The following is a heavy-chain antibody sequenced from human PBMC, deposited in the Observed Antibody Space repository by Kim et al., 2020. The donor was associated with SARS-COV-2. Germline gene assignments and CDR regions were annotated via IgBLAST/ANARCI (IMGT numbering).Heavy chain of an antibody. Sequence: SVKVSCKASGGTFSSYAISWVRQAPGQGLEWMGRIIPILGIANYAQKFQGRVTITADKSTSTAYMELSSLRSEDTAVYYCARTDSLWFGELLTNGPGHVWGQGTTVTVSS. CDR2: IIPILGIA. CDR1: GGTFSSYA. CDR3: ARTDSLWFGELLTNGPGHV. V-gene: IGHV1-69*04. D-gene: IGHD3-10*01. J-gene: IGHJ6*02.